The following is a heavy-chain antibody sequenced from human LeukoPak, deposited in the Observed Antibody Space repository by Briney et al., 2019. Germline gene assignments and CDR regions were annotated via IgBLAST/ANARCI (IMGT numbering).Heavy chain of an antibody. CDR1: GGSFSGYY. Sequence: PSETLSLTCAVYGGSFSGYYWSWIRQPPGKGLEWIGEINHSGSTNYNPSLKSRVTISVDTSKNQFSLKLSSVTAADTAVYYCARGGILWSPFDYWGQGTLVTVSS. J-gene: IGHJ4*02. D-gene: IGHD3-10*01. CDR2: INHSGST. V-gene: IGHV4-34*01. CDR3: ARGGILWSPFDY.